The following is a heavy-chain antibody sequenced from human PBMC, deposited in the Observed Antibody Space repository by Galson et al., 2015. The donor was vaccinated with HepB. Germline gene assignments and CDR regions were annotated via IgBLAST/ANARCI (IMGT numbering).Heavy chain of an antibody. D-gene: IGHD1-26*01. V-gene: IGHV3-23*01. CDR1: GFTFSSYA. J-gene: IGHJ4*02. CDR3: AKGRSSSIVGATNY. Sequence: SLRLSCAASGFTFSSYAMSWVRQAPGQGLQWVSVISGRGDESYYADSVKGRLTISRDNSKNTLDLQMNSLRAEDTAVYYCAKGRSSSIVGATNYWGQGTLVTVSS. CDR2: ISGRGDES.